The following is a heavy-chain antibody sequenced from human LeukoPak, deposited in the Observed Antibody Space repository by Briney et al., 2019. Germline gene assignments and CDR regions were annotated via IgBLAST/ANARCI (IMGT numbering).Heavy chain of an antibody. J-gene: IGHJ4*02. CDR1: GFTFSNYG. Sequence: PGRSLRLSCAASGFTFSNYGMHWVRQAPGKGLEWVALIWYDGSNKYYADSVRGRFTISRDNSKNTLYLQMKSLRVEDTAVYYCERAGVGAIYYFDYWGQGTLVTVSS. CDR3: ERAGVGAIYYFDY. V-gene: IGHV3-33*01. D-gene: IGHD1-26*01. CDR2: IWYDGSNK.